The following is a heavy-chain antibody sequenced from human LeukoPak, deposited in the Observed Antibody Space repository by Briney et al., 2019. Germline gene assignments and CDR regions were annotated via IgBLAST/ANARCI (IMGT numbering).Heavy chain of an antibody. D-gene: IGHD3-16*02. J-gene: IGHJ4*02. CDR1: GYSISSGYY. V-gene: IGHV4-38-2*02. CDR2: IYNSGST. CDR3: ARVFKRVITFGEVIVNPKYYLDY. Sequence: PSETLSLTCTVSGYSISSGYYWGWIRQPPGKGLEWIGSIYNSGSTYYNPSLKSRVTISVDTSKNQFSLKLSSVTAADTAVYYCARVFKRVITFGEVIVNPKYYLDYWGQGTLVTVSS.